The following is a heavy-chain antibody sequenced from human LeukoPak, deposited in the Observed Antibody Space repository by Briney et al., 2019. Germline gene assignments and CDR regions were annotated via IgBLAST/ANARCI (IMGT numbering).Heavy chain of an antibody. CDR1: GLTFSSYV. J-gene: IGHJ4*02. Sequence: GGSLRLSCAASGLTFSSYVMHWVRQAPGKGLGWVAVVSYDGSNKYYADSVKGRFTISRDNAKNSLYLQMNSLRAEDTAVYYCARVPVLVTYYYDSSGYYFDYWGQGTLVTVSS. V-gene: IGHV3-30*04. CDR3: ARVPVLVTYYYDSSGYYFDY. CDR2: VSYDGSNK. D-gene: IGHD3-22*01.